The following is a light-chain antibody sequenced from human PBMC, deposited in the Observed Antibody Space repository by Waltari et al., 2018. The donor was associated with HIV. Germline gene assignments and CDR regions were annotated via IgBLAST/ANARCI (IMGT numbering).Light chain of an antibody. J-gene: IGLJ3*02. CDR1: NIGSKR. CDR3: QVWDSSTDHWV. CDR2: DNS. V-gene: IGLV3-21*03. Sequence: SYVLTQPPSVSVAPGKTARITCGGNNIGSKRVQWYQQKPDQAPVVVFYDNSDRPSGIPERFSGSNSGNTATLTISRVEAGDEADYYCQVWDSSTDHWVFGGGTKLTVL.